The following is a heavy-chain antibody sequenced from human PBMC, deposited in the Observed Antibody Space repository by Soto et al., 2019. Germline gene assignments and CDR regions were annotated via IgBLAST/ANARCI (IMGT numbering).Heavy chain of an antibody. Sequence: GESLKISCKGSGYSFTSYWISWVRQMPGKGLEWMGRIDPSDSYTNYSPSFQGHVTISADKSFSTAYLQWSSLKASDTAMYYCARGLTDAYYYDSNVGYWGQGTLVTVSS. V-gene: IGHV5-10-1*01. J-gene: IGHJ4*02. D-gene: IGHD3-22*01. CDR2: IDPSDSYT. CDR3: ARGLTDAYYYDSNVGY. CDR1: GYSFTSYW.